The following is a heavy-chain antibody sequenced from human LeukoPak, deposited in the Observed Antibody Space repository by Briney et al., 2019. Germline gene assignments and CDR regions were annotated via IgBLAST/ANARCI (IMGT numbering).Heavy chain of an antibody. Sequence: GGSLRLSCAASGFTFEDYAMHWVRQVPGKGLAWVSGISWNRGIIEYADSVKGRFTISRDNAKNSLYLQMNSLRVEDTALYYCAKDGGLDKYGYNPLDNWGQGTLVTVSS. V-gene: IGHV3-9*01. D-gene: IGHD5-24*01. J-gene: IGHJ4*02. CDR2: ISWNRGII. CDR1: GFTFEDYA. CDR3: AKDGGLDKYGYNPLDN.